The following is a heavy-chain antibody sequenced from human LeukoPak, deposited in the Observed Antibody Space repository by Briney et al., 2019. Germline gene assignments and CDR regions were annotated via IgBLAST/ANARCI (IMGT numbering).Heavy chain of an antibody. CDR2: INHSGST. D-gene: IGHD2-8*01. J-gene: IGHJ5*02. CDR1: GGSFSGYY. V-gene: IGHV4-34*01. Sequence: PSETLSLTCAVYGGSFSGYYWSWIRQPPGKGLEWIGEINHSGSTNYNPSLKSRVTISVYTSKNQFALKLSSVTAADTAVYYCARARWYCTNGECYPSWFDPWGQGTLVTVSS. CDR3: ARARWYCTNGECYPSWFDP.